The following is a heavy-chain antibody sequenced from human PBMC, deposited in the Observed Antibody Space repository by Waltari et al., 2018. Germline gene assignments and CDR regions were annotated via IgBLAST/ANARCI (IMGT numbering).Heavy chain of an antibody. J-gene: IGHJ4*02. V-gene: IGHV3-7*01. CDR3: VTGRTTVTAKDYFDH. CDR2: IKQDGSEK. CDR1: GMTLSSYW. D-gene: IGHD4-17*01. Sequence: EVQLVESGGGSVQPGGSLRLSCAASGMTLSSYWMNWVRQAPGKGLEWVANIKQDGSEKNYVDSVEGRFSISRDNAQNSLYLQMNSLRAEDTAIYYCVTGRTTVTAKDYFDHWGQGALVTVSS.